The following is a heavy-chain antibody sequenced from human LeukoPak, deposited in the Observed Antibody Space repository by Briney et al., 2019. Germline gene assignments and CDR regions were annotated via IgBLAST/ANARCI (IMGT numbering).Heavy chain of an antibody. CDR1: GFTFSNYI. V-gene: IGHV3-30*04. D-gene: IGHD1-1*01. CDR2: ILENGSYQ. J-gene: IGHJ4*02. CDR3: ARVQGGGFWTADY. Sequence: GGSLRLPCAASGFTFSNYIMHWVRQAPGKGLDWVAVILENGSYQYYADSVKGRFTISRDNSKNTLFLQMNSLRDEDTAIYYCARVQGGGFWTADYWGQGTLVAVSS.